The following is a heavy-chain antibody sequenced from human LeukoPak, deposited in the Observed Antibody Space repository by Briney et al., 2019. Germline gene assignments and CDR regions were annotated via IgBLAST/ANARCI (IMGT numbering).Heavy chain of an antibody. V-gene: IGHV4-61*02. J-gene: IGHJ4*02. D-gene: IGHD2-15*01. CDR3: ARDVCSGGSCYTFDY. Sequence: SQTLSLTCTVSGGSISSGSYYWSWIRQPAGTGLEWIGRIYTTGSTNYNPSLKSRVTISVDTSKNQFSLNLSSVTAADTAVYYCARDVCSGGSCYTFDYWGQGTLVTVSS. CDR1: GGSISSGSYY. CDR2: IYTTGST.